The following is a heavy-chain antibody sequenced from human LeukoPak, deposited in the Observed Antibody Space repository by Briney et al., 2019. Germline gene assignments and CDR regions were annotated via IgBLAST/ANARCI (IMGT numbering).Heavy chain of an antibody. D-gene: IGHD4-11*01. CDR3: ARESAVTTKPPYYYYYYMDV. CDR2: IWYDGSNK. Sequence: GGSLRLSCAASGFTFSSYGMHWVRQAPGKGLEWVAVIWYDGSNKYYADSVKGRFTISRDNSKNMLYLQMNSLRAEDTAVYYCARESAVTTKPPYYYYYYMDVWGKGTTVTVSS. V-gene: IGHV3-33*01. J-gene: IGHJ6*03. CDR1: GFTFSSYG.